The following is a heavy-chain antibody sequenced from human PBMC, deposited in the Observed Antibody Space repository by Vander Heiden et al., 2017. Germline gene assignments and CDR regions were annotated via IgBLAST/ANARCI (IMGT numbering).Heavy chain of an antibody. D-gene: IGHD3-22*01. J-gene: IGHJ4*02. CDR1: GFTFSSYA. Sequence: EEQLLESVGGLVQPGGSLRLSCAASGFTFSSYAMSWVRQAPGKGLEWVSAISGSGGSTSYADSVKGRFTISRDNSKNTLYLQMNSLRAEDTAVYYCAKGVRIVVVIQPFDYWGQGTLVTVSS. V-gene: IGHV3-23*01. CDR2: ISGSGGST. CDR3: AKGVRIVVVIQPFDY.